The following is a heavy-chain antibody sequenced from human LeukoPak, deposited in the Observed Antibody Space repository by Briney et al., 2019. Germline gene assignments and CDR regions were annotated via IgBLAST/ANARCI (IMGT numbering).Heavy chain of an antibody. Sequence: SETLSLTCTVSGDSITSSSYYWGWIRQPPGKGLEWIGSISYTGSTFYNPSFKSRVTISVDTSKNQFSLKLSSVTAADTAVYYCASFSYDDYWGQGTLVTVSS. D-gene: IGHD5-18*01. J-gene: IGHJ4*02. CDR2: ISYTGST. V-gene: IGHV4-39*07. CDR3: ASFSYDDY. CDR1: GDSITSSSYY.